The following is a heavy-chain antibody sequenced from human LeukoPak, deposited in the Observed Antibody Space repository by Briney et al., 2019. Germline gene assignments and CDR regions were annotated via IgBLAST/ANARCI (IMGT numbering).Heavy chain of an antibody. CDR1: GFTLRSYT. CDR3: AVSSGPLYYYHP. J-gene: IGHJ5*02. Sequence: GGSLRLSCAASGFTLRSYTMNWVRQAPGKGLEWVSVIYSGGSTYYADSVKGRFTISRDNSKNTLYLQMNSLRAEDTAVYYCAVSSGPLYYYHPWGQGTLVTVSS. CDR2: IYSGGST. V-gene: IGHV3-53*01. D-gene: IGHD3-10*01.